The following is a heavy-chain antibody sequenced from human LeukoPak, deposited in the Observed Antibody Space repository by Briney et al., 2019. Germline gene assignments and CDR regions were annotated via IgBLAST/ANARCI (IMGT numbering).Heavy chain of an antibody. J-gene: IGHJ4*02. CDR2: ISGSGGST. Sequence: GGSLRLSCAASGFTFSSYAMSWVRQAPGRGLEWVSAISGSGGSTYYADSVKGRFTISRDNSKNTLYLQMNSLRAEDTAVYYCAKDRSGSYYRPPPDFDYWGQGTQVTVSS. CDR1: GFTFSSYA. D-gene: IGHD1-26*01. V-gene: IGHV3-23*01. CDR3: AKDRSGSYYRPPPDFDY.